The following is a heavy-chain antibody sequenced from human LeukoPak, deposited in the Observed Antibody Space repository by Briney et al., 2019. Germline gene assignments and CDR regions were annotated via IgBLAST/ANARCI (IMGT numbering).Heavy chain of an antibody. CDR1: GGSISSSSYY. J-gene: IGHJ4*02. D-gene: IGHD7-27*01. V-gene: IGHV4-39*07. Sequence: SSETLSLTCTVSGGSISSSSYYWGWIRQPPGKGLEWIGSIYYSGSTYYNPSLKSRVTISVDTSKNQFSLKLSSVTAADTAVYYCARGGTGEKYHFDYWGQGTLVTVSS. CDR2: IYYSGST. CDR3: ARGGTGEKYHFDY.